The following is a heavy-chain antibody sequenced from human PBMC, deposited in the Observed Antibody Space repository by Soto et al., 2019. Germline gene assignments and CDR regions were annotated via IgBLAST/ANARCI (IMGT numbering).Heavy chain of an antibody. V-gene: IGHV3-23*01. CDR1: GFTFSSYA. D-gene: IGHD3-3*01. J-gene: IGHJ4*02. CDR3: AKARRGTYDFWSGYVFDY. CDR2: ISGSGGST. Sequence: GGSLRLSCAASGFTFSSYAMSWVRQAPGKGLEWVSAISGSGGSTYYADSVKGRFTISRDNSKNTLYLQMNSLRAEDTAVYYCAKARRGTYDFWSGYVFDYWGQGTLVTVSS.